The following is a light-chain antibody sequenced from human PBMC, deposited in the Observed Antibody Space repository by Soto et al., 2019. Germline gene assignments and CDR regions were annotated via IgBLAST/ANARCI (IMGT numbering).Light chain of an antibody. CDR3: QQRSNWPPP. Sequence: EIVLTQSRATLSLSPGERATLSCRASQSVSSYLAWYQQKPGQAPRLLIYDASNRATGIPARFSGSGSGTDFTLTISSLEPEDFAVYYCQQRSNWPPPFGQGTRLEIK. V-gene: IGKV3-11*01. CDR2: DAS. J-gene: IGKJ5*01. CDR1: QSVSSY.